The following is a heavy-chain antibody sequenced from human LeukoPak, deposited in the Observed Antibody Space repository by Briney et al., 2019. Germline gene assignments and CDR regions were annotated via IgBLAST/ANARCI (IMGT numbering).Heavy chain of an antibody. CDR3: ARGYSYLDY. D-gene: IGHD1-26*01. Sequence: PGGSLRLSCGVSGFSLSNYWMTWVRQAPGKGLEWLGSVKEDGSERYHVDSLKGRSTISRDNAKNSLFLQLNSLGAEDTAVYYCARGYSYLDYWGQGALVTVSS. J-gene: IGHJ4*02. CDR2: VKEDGSER. CDR1: GFSLSNYW. V-gene: IGHV3-7*05.